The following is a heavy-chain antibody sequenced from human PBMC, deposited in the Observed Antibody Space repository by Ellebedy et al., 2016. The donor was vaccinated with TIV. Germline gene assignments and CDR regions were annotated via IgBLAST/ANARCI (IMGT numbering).Heavy chain of an antibody. Sequence: GESLKISXAASEFTFGSYNMNWFRQAPGQGLEWISYISGTSTTTDYADSVRGRFTISRDNAKNSLYLQMHSLRAEDTAVYYCAREDAPVFGVGHAFDMWGQGTMVTVSS. CDR2: ISGTSTTT. CDR3: AREDAPVFGVGHAFDM. D-gene: IGHD3-3*01. J-gene: IGHJ3*02. V-gene: IGHV3-48*01. CDR1: EFTFGSYN.